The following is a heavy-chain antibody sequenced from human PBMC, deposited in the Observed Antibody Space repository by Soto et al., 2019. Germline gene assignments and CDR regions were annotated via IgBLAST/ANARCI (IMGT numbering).Heavy chain of an antibody. CDR1: GGSISSGGYS. J-gene: IGHJ4*02. CDR2: IYHSGST. CDR3: ARVQRSSSVDY. D-gene: IGHD6-6*01. Sequence: TLSLTCAVSGGSISSGGYSWSWIRQPPGKGLEWIGYIYHSGSTYYNPSLKSRVTISVDRSKNQFSLKLSSVTAADTAVYYCARVQRSSSVDYWGQGTLVTVSS. V-gene: IGHV4-30-2*01.